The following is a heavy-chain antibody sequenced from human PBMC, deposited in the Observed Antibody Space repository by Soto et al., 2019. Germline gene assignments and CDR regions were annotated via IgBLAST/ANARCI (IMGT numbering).Heavy chain of an antibody. CDR3: AKDRLWGSSDRGAPDDFEV. Sequence: QVHLQESGPGLVKPSGTLSLTCTVSGGSISSRNWWSWLRQSPTKGLEWIGEIYQSGSTNYNPSLESRLTISVDKSKNQFSLELTSLTAADTAVYYCAKDRLWGSSDRGAPDDFEVWGQGTMVTVS. D-gene: IGHD6-6*01. J-gene: IGHJ3*01. CDR1: GGSISSRNW. V-gene: IGHV4-4*02. CDR2: IYQSGST.